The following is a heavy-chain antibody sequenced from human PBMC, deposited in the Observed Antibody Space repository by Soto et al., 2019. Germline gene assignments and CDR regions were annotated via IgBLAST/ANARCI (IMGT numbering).Heavy chain of an antibody. D-gene: IGHD2-21*02. V-gene: IGHV4-4*02. CDR2: SHQSGNT. J-gene: IGHJ4*02. Sequence: QVQLQESGPGLVKPSGTLSLTCAVSGVSISSHDWWTWVRQPPGKGLEWIGESHQSGNTHYNSSLERRATLSLDKAKTQLSLHLPSGTVAVTAVYYCATRVTGRGYWGQGTLVTVSS. CDR3: ATRVTGRGY. CDR1: GVSISSHDW.